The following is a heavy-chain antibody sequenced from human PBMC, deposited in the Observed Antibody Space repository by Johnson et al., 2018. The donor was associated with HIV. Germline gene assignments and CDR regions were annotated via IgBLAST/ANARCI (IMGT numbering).Heavy chain of an antibody. D-gene: IGHD4-17*01. CDR2: IYSGGST. CDR3: AKVGGRHDYGDYLGAFDI. Sequence: VQLVESGGGVVQPGRSLRLSCAASGFTFSDYYMSWIRQAPGKGLEWVSVIYSGGSTYYADSVKGRFTISRDNSKNTLYLQMNSLRAEDTAVYYCAKVGGRHDYGDYLGAFDIWGQGTMVTVSS. V-gene: IGHV3-66*02. CDR1: GFTFSDYY. J-gene: IGHJ3*02.